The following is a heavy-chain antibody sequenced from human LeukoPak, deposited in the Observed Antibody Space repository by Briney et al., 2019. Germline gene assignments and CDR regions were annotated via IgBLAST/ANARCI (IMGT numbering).Heavy chain of an antibody. CDR2: MNLNSGNT. CDR3: ARARITMVRGVTKWRYMDY. J-gene: IGHJ4*02. CDR1: GYTFTSYD. V-gene: IGHV1-8*01. D-gene: IGHD3-10*01. Sequence: PGASVKVSCKASGYTFTSYDINWVRQATGQGLEWMGWMNLNSGNTGYAQKFQGRVTMTRNTSISTAYMELSSLRSEDTAVYYCARARITMVRGVTKWRYMDYWGQGTLVTVSS.